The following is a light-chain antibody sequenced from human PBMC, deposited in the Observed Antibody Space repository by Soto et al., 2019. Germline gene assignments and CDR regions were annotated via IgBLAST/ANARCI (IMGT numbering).Light chain of an antibody. J-gene: IGKJ1*01. CDR1: QRVSSN. CDR2: GAS. CDR3: QQYNNWPRT. Sequence: EIVLTQSPGTLSLSPGERATLSCRASQRVSSNLAWYQQKPGQAPRLLIHGASTRATGIPARFSGSGSGTEFTLTISSLQSEDFAVYYCQQYNNWPRTFGQGTKVDIK. V-gene: IGKV3-15*01.